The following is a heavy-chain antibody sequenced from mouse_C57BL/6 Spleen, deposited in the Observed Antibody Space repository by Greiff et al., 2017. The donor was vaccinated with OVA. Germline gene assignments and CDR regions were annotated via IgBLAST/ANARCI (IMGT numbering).Heavy chain of an antibody. D-gene: IGHD1-1*01. J-gene: IGHJ2*01. Sequence: VKLMESGPGLVAPSQSLSITCTVSGFSLTSYGVHWVRQPPGKGLEWLVVIWSDGSTTYNSALKSRLSISKDNSKSQVFLKMNSLQTDDTAMYYCARRYYYGSGYFDYWGQGTTLTVSS. CDR3: ARRYYYGSGYFDY. CDR2: IWSDGST. CDR1: GFSLTSYG. V-gene: IGHV2-6*03.